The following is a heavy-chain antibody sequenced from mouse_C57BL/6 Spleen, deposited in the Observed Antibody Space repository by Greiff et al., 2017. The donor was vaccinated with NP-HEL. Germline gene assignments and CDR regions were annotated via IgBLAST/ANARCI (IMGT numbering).Heavy chain of an antibody. V-gene: IGHV1-52*01. CDR1: GYTFTSYW. D-gene: IGHD2-3*01. CDR3: ARFDGYRTWYFDV. J-gene: IGHJ1*03. Sequence: QVQLKQPGAELVRPGSSVKLSCKASGYTFTSYWMHWVKQRPIQGLEWIGNIDPSDSETHYNQKFKDKATLTVDKSSSTAYMQLSSLTSEDSAVYYCARFDGYRTWYFDVWGTGTTVTVSS. CDR2: IDPSDSET.